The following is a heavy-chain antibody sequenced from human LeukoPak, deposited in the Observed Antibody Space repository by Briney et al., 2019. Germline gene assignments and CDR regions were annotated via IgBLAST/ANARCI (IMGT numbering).Heavy chain of an antibody. V-gene: IGHV4-59*01. J-gene: IGHJ5*02. Sequence: SETLSLTCTVSGGSINDYYWTWIRQAPGKGLEWLGYISNSGTTDYNPSLKSRVTMSVDTSKSEFSLKVTSVTAADTAMYYCARVLRGAVTSNCFDPWGQGTLVTVSS. CDR3: ARVLRGAVTSNCFDP. D-gene: IGHD4-17*01. CDR2: ISNSGTT. CDR1: GGSINDYY.